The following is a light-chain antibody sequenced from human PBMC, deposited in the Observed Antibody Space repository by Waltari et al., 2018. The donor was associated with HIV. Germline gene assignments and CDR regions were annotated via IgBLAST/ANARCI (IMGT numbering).Light chain of an antibody. CDR3: QQHSSYPIT. CDR1: QNICSW. V-gene: IGKV1-5*03. CDR2: KAS. J-gene: IGKJ4*01. Sequence: DVRLTQSPSTMSASVGDRITITCRASQNICSWLIWYQQKPGKVPNLLIYKASNLESGVPSRFSGSGSGTDFTLTISSLQPDDFGTYYCQQHSSYPITFGGGTKVEI.